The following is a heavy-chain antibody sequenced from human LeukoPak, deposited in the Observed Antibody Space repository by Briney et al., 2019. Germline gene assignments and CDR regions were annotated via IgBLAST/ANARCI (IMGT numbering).Heavy chain of an antibody. J-gene: IGHJ3*02. V-gene: IGHV6-1*01. CDR3: ARVSSPWSSRDAFDI. D-gene: IGHD1-26*01. CDR1: GDSVSSKSAT. Sequence: SQTLSLTCAISGDSVSSKSATWTWIRQSPSRGLEWLGRTYYTSKWYNDYEVSVKSRITINPDTSKNQFSLQLNSVTPEDTAVYYCARVSSPWSSRDAFDIWGQGTMVTVSS. CDR2: TYYTSKWYN.